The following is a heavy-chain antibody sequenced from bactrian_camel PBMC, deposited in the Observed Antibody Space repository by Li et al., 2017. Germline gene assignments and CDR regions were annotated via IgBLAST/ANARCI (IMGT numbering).Heavy chain of an antibody. CDR2: INSVAAKT. D-gene: IGHD6*01. Sequence: DVQLVESGGDLVRPGGSLRLSCAASGFTFSDYTMTWVRQAPGKGLEWVSHINSVAAKTGYADSVKGRFTISRGDAKNTLFLELNSLKTEDTAMYYCARSIDDGSWTDWGDWGQGTQVTVS. J-gene: IGHJ4*01. CDR1: GFTFSDYT. V-gene: IGHV3S42*01. CDR3: ARSIDDGSWTDWGD.